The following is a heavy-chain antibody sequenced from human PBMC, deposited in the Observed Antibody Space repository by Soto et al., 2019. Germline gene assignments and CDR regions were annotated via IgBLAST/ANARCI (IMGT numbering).Heavy chain of an antibody. J-gene: IGHJ6*02. Sequence: QVQLVQSGTEVKRPGDSVKVSCKASGYTFTGYYVHWVRQAPAQGLEWMGWINPNSGDTYLAQRFQGRVTMNRDTSIGTAYMELRGLTSDDTAEYYCAKGGAIVAAGTRVYLYNAMDVWGQGTTVTVSS. CDR3: AKGGAIVAAGTRVYLYNAMDV. CDR1: GYTFTGYY. CDR2: INPNSGDT. V-gene: IGHV1-2*02. D-gene: IGHD1-26*01.